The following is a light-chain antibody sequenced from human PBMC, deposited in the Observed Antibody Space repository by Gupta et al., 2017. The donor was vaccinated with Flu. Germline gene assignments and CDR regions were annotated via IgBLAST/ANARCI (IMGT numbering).Light chain of an antibody. V-gene: IGKV1-5*03. J-gene: IGKJ1*01. Sequence: PSTLSASVGERATITCRASQSIGSWLAWYQKKPGKAPRSLIYRASSRETGIPARFSGSGSGTEFTLTISSLQSEDFATYYCQQYHSCPWTFGQGTKVEIK. CDR1: QSIGSW. CDR3: QQYHSCPWT. CDR2: RAS.